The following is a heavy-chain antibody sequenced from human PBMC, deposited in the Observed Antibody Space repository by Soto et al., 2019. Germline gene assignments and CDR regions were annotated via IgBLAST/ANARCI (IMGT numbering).Heavy chain of an antibody. CDR2: ISGSGGST. CDR1: GFTFSSYA. V-gene: IGHV3-23*01. D-gene: IGHD3-3*01. CDR3: AKDRVRTIFGVDDYCMDV. J-gene: IGHJ6*03. Sequence: GGSLRLSCAASGFTFSSYAMSWVRQAPGKGLEWVSAISGSGGSTYYADSVKGRFTISRDNSKNTLYLQMNSLRAEDTAVYYCAKDRVRTIFGVDDYCMDVWGKGTTVTVSS.